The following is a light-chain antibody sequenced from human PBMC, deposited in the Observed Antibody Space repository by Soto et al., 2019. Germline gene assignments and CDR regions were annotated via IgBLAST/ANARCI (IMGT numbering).Light chain of an antibody. Sequence: QSALTQPASVSGSPGQSITISCTGTSSDIGGYDYVSWYQHHPGKAPKFIIYGVTNRPSGVSHRFSGSKSANTASLTISGLQAEDEAVYYCTSYTSSSTHVFGTGTKLTVL. V-gene: IGLV2-14*01. CDR2: GVT. CDR1: SSDIGGYDY. J-gene: IGLJ1*01. CDR3: TSYTSSSTHV.